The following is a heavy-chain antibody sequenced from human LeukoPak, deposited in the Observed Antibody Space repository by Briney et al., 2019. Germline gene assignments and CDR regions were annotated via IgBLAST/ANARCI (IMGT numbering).Heavy chain of an antibody. J-gene: IGHJ4*02. CDR3: ARGVGLRYFDWLLSLFDY. Sequence: SETLSLTCTVSGGSLSSGSYYWSWLRQPPGRGLEWLGYIYYSGSTNYNPSLKSRVTISVDTSKNQFSLKLSSMTAADTAVYYCARGVGLRYFDWLLSLFDYWGQGTLVTVSS. V-gene: IGHV4-61*01. CDR2: IYYSGST. D-gene: IGHD3-9*01. CDR1: GGSLSSGSYY.